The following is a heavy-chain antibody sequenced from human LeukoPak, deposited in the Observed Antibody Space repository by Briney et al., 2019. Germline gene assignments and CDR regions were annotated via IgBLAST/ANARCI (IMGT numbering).Heavy chain of an antibody. Sequence: GGSLRLSCAASGFTFSTYAMSWVRQAPGKGLEWVSVISGSGDSTYYADSVKGRFTISRDNSKNTLYLQMNSLRAEDTAVYYCAKDPGDLDPLAFDYWGQGTLVTVSS. CDR1: GFTFSTYA. J-gene: IGHJ4*02. D-gene: IGHD3/OR15-3a*01. CDR3: AKDPGDLDPLAFDY. V-gene: IGHV3-23*01. CDR2: ISGSGDST.